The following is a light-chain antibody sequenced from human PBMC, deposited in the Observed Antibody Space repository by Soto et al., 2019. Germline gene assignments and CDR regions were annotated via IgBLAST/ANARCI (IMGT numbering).Light chain of an antibody. CDR3: QQYTSFSWS. CDR1: QSVFSW. Sequence: DIQMTQSPSTLSASVGDRVTITCRASQSVFSWLAWYQQKPGQAPKLLIYYASTLEGGVPSRFSGSGSGTEFTLTIDGLQPDDFATYHCQQYTSFSWSFGQGTKVEVK. V-gene: IGKV1-5*01. CDR2: YAS. J-gene: IGKJ1*01.